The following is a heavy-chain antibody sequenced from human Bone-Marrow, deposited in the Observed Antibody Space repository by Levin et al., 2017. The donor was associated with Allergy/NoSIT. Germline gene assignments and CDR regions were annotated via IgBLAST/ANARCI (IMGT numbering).Heavy chain of an antibody. CDR1: GGSISSSTYS. J-gene: IGHJ4*02. V-gene: IGHV4-39*01. D-gene: IGHD3-10*01. CDR3: ARAPYYGPARPYQSDY. Sequence: SQTLSLTCSVSGGSISSSTYSWGWIRQPPGKGLEWIGNVYYTGSTHYNRSLKSRVTISADTSKNQFSLKLSSVTAADTAVYYCARAPYYGPARPYQSDYWGQGTLVTVSS. CDR2: VYYTGST.